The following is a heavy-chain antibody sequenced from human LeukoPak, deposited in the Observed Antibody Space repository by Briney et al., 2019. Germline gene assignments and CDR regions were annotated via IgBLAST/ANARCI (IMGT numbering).Heavy chain of an antibody. J-gene: IGHJ4*02. CDR3: ARGGSALFDS. V-gene: IGHV4-4*09. CDR2: IYASGST. CDR1: GDSISSYY. D-gene: IGHD2-15*01. Sequence: SETLSLTCAVSGDSISSYYWSWIRQPPGKGLEWLAYIYASGSTDYNPSLKSRVTISADMSKNQISLKLSSVTAADTAVYYCARGGSALFDSWGQGTLVTVSS.